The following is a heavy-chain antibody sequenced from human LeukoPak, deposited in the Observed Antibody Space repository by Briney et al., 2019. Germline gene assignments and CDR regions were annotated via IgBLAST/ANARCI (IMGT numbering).Heavy chain of an antibody. CDR3: ARNYYDTSGYYYFDY. D-gene: IGHD3-22*01. V-gene: IGHV5-51*01. Sequence: GESLKISCKASGYNFTSYWIGWVRQMPGKGLEWMGIIYPGDSETRYNPSLQGQVTISADKSISTAYLQWSSLKASDTAMYYCARNYYDTSGYYYFDYWGQGTLVTVSS. CDR1: GYNFTSYW. CDR2: IYPGDSET. J-gene: IGHJ4*02.